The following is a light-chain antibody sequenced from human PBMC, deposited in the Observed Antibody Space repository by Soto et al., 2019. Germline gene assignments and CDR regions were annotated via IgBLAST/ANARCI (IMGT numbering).Light chain of an antibody. CDR2: DAS. CDR3: QQRSNWPT. CDR1: QSVSSY. V-gene: IGKV3-11*01. Sequence: EIVLTQSPATLSLSPGERATLSCRASQSVSSYLAWYQQKPGQAPRLLIYDASNRATGIPARFSGSGSGTDFPLTISSLEPEDVAVYYCQQRSNWPTFGQGTKLEIK. J-gene: IGKJ2*01.